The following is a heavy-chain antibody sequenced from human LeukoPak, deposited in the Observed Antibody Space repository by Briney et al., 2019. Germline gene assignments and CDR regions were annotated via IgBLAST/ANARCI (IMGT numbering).Heavy chain of an antibody. CDR3: ARDKADTAVDY. J-gene: IGHJ4*02. D-gene: IGHD5-18*01. CDR1: GFTFSSYG. CDR2: ISYDGSNK. Sequence: GGSLRLSCAASGFTFSSYGMHWVRQAPGKGLEWVAVISYDGSNKYYADSVKGRFTISRDNAKNSLYLQMNSLRAEDTAVYYCARDKADTAVDYWGQGTLVTVSS. V-gene: IGHV3-30*03.